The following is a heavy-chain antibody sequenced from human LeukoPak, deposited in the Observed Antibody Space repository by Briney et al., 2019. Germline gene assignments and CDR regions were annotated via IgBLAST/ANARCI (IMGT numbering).Heavy chain of an antibody. CDR2: IYSGGRT. D-gene: IGHD3-22*01. CDR1: GFTISSNY. J-gene: IGHJ6*03. V-gene: IGHV3-53*01. CDR3: ARSQDSSGYYYHYYYMDV. Sequence: GGSLRLSCAASGFTISSNYMSWVRQAPGKGLEWVSIIYSGGRTYYADSVKGRFTISRDNSKSTLYLQMNSLRAEDTAVYYRARSQDSSGYYYHYYYMDVWGKGTTVTVSS.